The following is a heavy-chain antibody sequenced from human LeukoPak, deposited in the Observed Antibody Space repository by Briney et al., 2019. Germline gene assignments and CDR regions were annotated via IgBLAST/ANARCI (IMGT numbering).Heavy chain of an antibody. CDR1: GFTFSTYA. Sequence: GGSLRLSCAASGFTFSTYAMGWVRQAPGKGLEGVSVISGTGGSTYYADSVKGRFTISRDNSKNTVHLQMDSLRAEDTAVYYCAKDSRAYSGYEALKSNGMDVWGQGTTVTVSS. J-gene: IGHJ6*02. V-gene: IGHV3-23*01. CDR3: AKDSRAYSGYEALKSNGMDV. D-gene: IGHD5-12*01. CDR2: ISGTGGST.